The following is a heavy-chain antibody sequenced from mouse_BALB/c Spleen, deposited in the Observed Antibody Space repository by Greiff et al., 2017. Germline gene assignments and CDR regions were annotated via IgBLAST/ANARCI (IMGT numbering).Heavy chain of an antibody. J-gene: IGHJ3*01. CDR1: GYTFTSYW. CDR3: ARGIYYDYPWFAY. D-gene: IGHD2-4*01. CDR2: INPSTGYT. V-gene: IGHV1-7*01. Sequence: VKVVESGAELAKPGASVKMSCKASGYTFTSYWMHWVKQRPGQGLEWIGYINPSTGYTEYNQKFKDKATLTADKSSSTAYMQLSSLTSEDSAVYYCARGIYYDYPWFAYWGQGTLVTVSA.